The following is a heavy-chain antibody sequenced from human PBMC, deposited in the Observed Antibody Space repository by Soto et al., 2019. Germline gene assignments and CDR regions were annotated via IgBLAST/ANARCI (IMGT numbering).Heavy chain of an antibody. J-gene: IGHJ5*02. CDR2: IYHSGST. Sequence: SETLSLTCAVSGGSISSDNYYWSWIRQPPGKGLEWIGYIYHSGSTYYNPSLKNRVTISVDRSKNQFSLKLSSVTAADTAVYYCARAGRMSWFDPWGQGTLVTVSS. CDR3: ARAGRMSWFDP. V-gene: IGHV4-30-2*01. CDR1: GGSISSDNYY.